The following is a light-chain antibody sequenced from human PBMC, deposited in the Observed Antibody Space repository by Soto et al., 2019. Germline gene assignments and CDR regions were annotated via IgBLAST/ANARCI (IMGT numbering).Light chain of an antibody. CDR2: GAS. J-gene: IGKJ4*01. V-gene: IGKV3-20*01. CDR3: QQHGSSPLT. Sequence: EIVLTQSPGTLSLSPGERLTLSCRASQSVNSVYLAWYQQKPGQAPRLLIYGASSRATGIPDRFSGSGSGTDFTLTISRLDPEEFAVYYCQQHGSSPLTVGGGNKVDIK. CDR1: QSVNSVY.